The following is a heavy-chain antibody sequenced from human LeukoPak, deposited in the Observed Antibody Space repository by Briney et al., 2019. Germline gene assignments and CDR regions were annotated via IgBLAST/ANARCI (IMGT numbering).Heavy chain of an antibody. CDR1: GGSISSFY. D-gene: IGHD6-6*01. CDR2: TYTSGST. Sequence: SETLSLTCTVSGGSISSFYWSWIRQTAGKGLEWIGRTYTSGSTNYNPSLKSRVTMSVDTSKNQFPLKLNSVTAADTAVYYCARLYSSSSHYYYYYMDVWGKGTTVTVSS. CDR3: ARLYSSSSHYYYYYMDV. J-gene: IGHJ6*03. V-gene: IGHV4-4*07.